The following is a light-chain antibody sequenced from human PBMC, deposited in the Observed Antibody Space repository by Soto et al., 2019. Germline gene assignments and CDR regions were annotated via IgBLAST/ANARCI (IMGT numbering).Light chain of an antibody. CDR3: QHYGSSPRT. Sequence: EIVLTQSPGTLSLSPGERATLSCRASQSVSNSYLAWYQQKPGQAPRLLIYAASSRAAGLPDRFSGSGSGTDFTLTISRVEPEDFAVYYCQHYGSSPRTFGQGTKVDIK. CDR2: AAS. J-gene: IGKJ1*01. V-gene: IGKV3-20*01. CDR1: QSVSNSY.